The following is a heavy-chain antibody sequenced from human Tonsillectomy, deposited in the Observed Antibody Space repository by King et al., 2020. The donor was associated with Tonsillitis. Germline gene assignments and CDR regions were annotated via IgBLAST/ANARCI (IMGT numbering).Heavy chain of an antibody. J-gene: IGHJ5*02. CDR3: ARVLTMVRGVITNWVDP. CDR2: INPNSGGT. D-gene: IGHD3-10*01. V-gene: IGHV1-2*02. Sequence: VQLVESGAEVKKPGASVKVSCKASGYTFTGYYMHWVRQAPGQGLEWMGWINPNSGGTNYAQKFQGRVTMTRDTSISTAYMELSRLRSDDTAVYYCARVLTMVRGVITNWVDPWGQGTLVTVSS. CDR1: GYTFTGYY.